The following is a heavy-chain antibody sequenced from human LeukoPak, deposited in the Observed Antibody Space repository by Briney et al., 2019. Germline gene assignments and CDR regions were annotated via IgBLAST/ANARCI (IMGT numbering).Heavy chain of an antibody. CDR1: VYTFNTFG. CDR3: ARSGDGNWFDP. CDR2: ISGYNGDT. J-gene: IGHJ5*02. V-gene: IGHV1-18*01. D-gene: IGHD4-17*01. Sequence: GASVTVSCMTSVYTFNTFGVGWVRQAPGQGLEGMGWISGYNGDTNFAEKLRGRVTMTPDTSTSTAYMELRSLRSDDTAVYYCARSGDGNWFDPWGQGTLLTVSS.